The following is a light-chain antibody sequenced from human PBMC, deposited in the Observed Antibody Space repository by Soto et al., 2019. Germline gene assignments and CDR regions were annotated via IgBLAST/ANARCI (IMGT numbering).Light chain of an antibody. CDR3: AAWDDSLSVL. Sequence: QAVVTQPPSASGTPGQRVTISCSGSSSNIGSNYVYWYQQLPGTAPKLLIYRNNQRPSGVPDRFSGSKSGTSDSLAISGLRSEDEADYYCAAWDDSLSVLFGGGTKLTVL. J-gene: IGLJ2*01. V-gene: IGLV1-47*01. CDR2: RNN. CDR1: SSNIGSNY.